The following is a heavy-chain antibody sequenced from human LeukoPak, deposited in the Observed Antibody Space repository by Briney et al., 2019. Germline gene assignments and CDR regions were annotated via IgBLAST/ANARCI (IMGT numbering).Heavy chain of an antibody. CDR3: ARHRRWLQFSGFDY. D-gene: IGHD5-12*01. J-gene: IGHJ4*02. CDR1: GGSISSYY. Sequence: TSETLSLTCTVSGGSISSYYWSWIRQPPGKGLEWIGYIYYSGSTNYNPSLKSRVTISVDTSKNQFSLKLSSVTAADTAVYYCARHRRWLQFSGFDYWGQGTLVTASS. V-gene: IGHV4-59*08. CDR2: IYYSGST.